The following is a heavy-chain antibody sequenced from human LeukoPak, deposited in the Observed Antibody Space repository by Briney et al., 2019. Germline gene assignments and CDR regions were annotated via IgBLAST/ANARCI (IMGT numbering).Heavy chain of an antibody. CDR3: ARGAIEIAAAPLY. D-gene: IGHD6-13*01. CDR2: VYYSGST. Sequence: SETLSLTCTVSGDSITSNSFYWGWIRQPPGKGLEWIGSVYYSGSTYYNPSLKSRVTISVDTSKNQFSLKLSSVTAADTAVYYCARGAIEIAAAPLYWGQGTLVTVSS. CDR1: GDSITSNSFY. V-gene: IGHV4-39*07. J-gene: IGHJ4*02.